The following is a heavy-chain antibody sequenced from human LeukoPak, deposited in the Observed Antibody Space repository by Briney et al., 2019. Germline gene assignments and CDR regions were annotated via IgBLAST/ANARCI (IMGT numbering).Heavy chain of an antibody. CDR3: ARVDDILTGSLDY. J-gene: IGHJ4*02. Sequence: GASVKASCKASGYTFTSYDINWVRQATGQGLEWMGWMNPNSGNTGYAQKFQGRVTMTRNTSISTAYMELSSLRSEDTAVYYCARVDDILTGSLDYWGQGTLVTVSS. V-gene: IGHV1-8*01. CDR1: GYTFTSYD. D-gene: IGHD3-9*01. CDR2: MNPNSGNT.